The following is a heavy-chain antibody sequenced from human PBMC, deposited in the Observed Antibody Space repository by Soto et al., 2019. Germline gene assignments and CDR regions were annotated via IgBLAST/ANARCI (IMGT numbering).Heavy chain of an antibody. CDR2: VVGSGGTT. Sequence: EVHLLESGGGLIKPGGSLRLSCAASGFAFSTYGMSWVRQAPGRGLEWVSRVVGSGGTTYYADSVKGRFTSSRDNSKNTLDLQMKSQGVEDTAVYDCAKLGGDDIYCSGGTCSLDHFYCYMDVWGKGKTVTVYS. J-gene: IGHJ6*03. D-gene: IGHD2-15*01. CDR3: AKLGGDDIYCSGGTCSLDHFYCYMDV. V-gene: IGHV3-23*01. CDR1: GFAFSTYG.